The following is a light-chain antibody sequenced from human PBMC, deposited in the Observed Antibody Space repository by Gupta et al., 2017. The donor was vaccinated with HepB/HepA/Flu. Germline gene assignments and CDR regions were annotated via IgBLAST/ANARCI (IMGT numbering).Light chain of an antibody. J-gene: IGKJ2*04. V-gene: IGKV3-20*01. CDR1: QSVSSSY. CDR3: QQDGNSLSS. Sequence: EIVWTQSPGTLSLSPGERATLSCRASQSVSSSYLACYQQKPGQAPSLLIYGASSTASGLPDRFSGSASGTYFPLTISILAPEDFAVYYCQQDGNSLSSFGQGTKMEIK. CDR2: GAS.